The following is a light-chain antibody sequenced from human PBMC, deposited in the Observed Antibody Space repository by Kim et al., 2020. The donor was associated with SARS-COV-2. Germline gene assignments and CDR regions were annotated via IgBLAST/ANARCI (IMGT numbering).Light chain of an antibody. V-gene: IGLV3-1*01. Sequence: LSPGQTASITCSGDKVGDKYACWYQQKPGQSPVLVIYQDSKRPSGIPERFSGSNSGNTATLTISGTQAMDEADYYCQAWDSSTVVFGGGTQLTVL. CDR2: QDS. CDR3: QAWDSSTVV. J-gene: IGLJ2*01. CDR1: KVGDKY.